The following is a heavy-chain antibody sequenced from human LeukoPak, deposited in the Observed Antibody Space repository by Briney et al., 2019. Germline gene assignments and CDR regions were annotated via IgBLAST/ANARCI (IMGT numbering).Heavy chain of an antibody. V-gene: IGHV3-66*01. J-gene: IGHJ4*02. D-gene: IGHD2-15*01. CDR3: AKEPRLRTAGWWAEFDF. CDR2: IYSGGST. CDR1: GFTVSSNY. Sequence: PGGSLRLSCAASGFTVSSNYMSWVRRAPGKGLEWVSVIYSGGSTYYADSVKGRFTISRDNSKNTLYLQMNSLRAEDTAVYYCAKEPRLRTAGWWAEFDFWGQGTLVTVSS.